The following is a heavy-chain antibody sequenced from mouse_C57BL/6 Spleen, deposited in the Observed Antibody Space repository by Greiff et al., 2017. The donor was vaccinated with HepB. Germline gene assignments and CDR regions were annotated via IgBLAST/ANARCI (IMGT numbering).Heavy chain of an antibody. D-gene: IGHD2-4*01. CDR1: GYTFTSYW. V-gene: IGHV1-55*01. CDR3: ARTNYDYDESYFDY. CDR2: IYPGSGST. Sequence: QVQLQQPGAELVKPGASVKMSCKASGYTFTSYWITWVKQRPGQGLEWIGDIYPGSGSTNYNEKFKSKATLTVDTSSSTAYMQLSSLTSEDSAVYYCARTNYDYDESYFDYWGQGTTLTVSS. J-gene: IGHJ2*01.